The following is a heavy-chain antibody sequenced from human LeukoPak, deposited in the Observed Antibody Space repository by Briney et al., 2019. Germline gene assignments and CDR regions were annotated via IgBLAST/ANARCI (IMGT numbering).Heavy chain of an antibody. D-gene: IGHD6-19*01. V-gene: IGHV5-51*01. CDR2: IHPGDSDT. CDR1: GYIFTSYW. CDR3: ARAGTYYYYHMDV. Sequence: GESLQISCKGSGYIFTSYWIGWVRQLPGKGLEWMGIIHPGDSDTRYSPSFQGQVTISADKSISTAYLQWSSLKASDTAIYYCARAGTYYYYHMDVWGKGTTVTVFS. J-gene: IGHJ6*03.